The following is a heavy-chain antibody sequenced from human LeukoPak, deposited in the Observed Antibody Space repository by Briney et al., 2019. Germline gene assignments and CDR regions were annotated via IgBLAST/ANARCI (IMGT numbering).Heavy chain of an antibody. D-gene: IGHD3-22*01. CDR3: ASAPYYYDSSGYYIYYFDY. CDR2: IIPILGIA. CDR1: GGTFSSYA. Sequence: SVKVSCKASGGTFSSYAISWVRQAPGQGLEWMGRIIPILGIANYAQKFQGRVTITADKSTSTAYMELSSLRSEDTAVYYCASAPYYYDSSGYYIYYFDYWGQGTLVTVSS. V-gene: IGHV1-69*04. J-gene: IGHJ4*02.